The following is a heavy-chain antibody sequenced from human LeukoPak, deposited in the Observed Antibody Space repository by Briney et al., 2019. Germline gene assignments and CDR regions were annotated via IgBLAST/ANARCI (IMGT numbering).Heavy chain of an antibody. CDR3: ARVWELSLDY. J-gene: IGHJ4*02. CDR1: GFTVSTDH. D-gene: IGHD1-26*01. Sequence: GGSLRLSCAASGFTVSTDHMSWVRQAPGKGLEWVAVSYSGGSRSYAESVKGRFTISRDNSQNTSYLQMNSLRAEDTAVYYCARVWELSLDYWGQGTLVTVSS. V-gene: IGHV3-53*01. CDR2: SYSGGSR.